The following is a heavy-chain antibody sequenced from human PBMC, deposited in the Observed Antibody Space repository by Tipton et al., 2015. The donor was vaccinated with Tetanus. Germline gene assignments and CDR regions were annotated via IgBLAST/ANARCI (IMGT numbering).Heavy chain of an antibody. D-gene: IGHD4-11*01. CDR1: GFTFNTYW. J-gene: IGHJ4*02. V-gene: IGHV3-7*01. CDR3: ARIRTGHYTDFDC. Sequence: VQLVQSGGGVVQPGGSLRLSCEASGFTFNTYWMNWVRQAPGKGLEWVANIKQDGSEKYYVDSVKGRFTISRENAKNSLYLQMNSRRAEDTAVYYCARIRTGHYTDFDCWGLGTLVTVSS. CDR2: IKQDGSEK.